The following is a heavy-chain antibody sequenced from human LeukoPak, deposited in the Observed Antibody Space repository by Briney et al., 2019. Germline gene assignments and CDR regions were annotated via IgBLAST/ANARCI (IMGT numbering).Heavy chain of an antibody. D-gene: IGHD1-26*01. CDR2: ISAYNGNT. Sequence: ASVTLSCKASGYTFTSYGISWVRQAPGQGLEWMGWISAYNGNTNYAQKLQGRVTMTTDTSTSTAYIELRSLRSDDTAVYYCARGLASRSYSSGTFVYGGERTLVTVSS. J-gene: IGHJ4*02. CDR1: GYTFTSYG. CDR3: ARGLASRSYSSGTFVY. V-gene: IGHV1-18*01.